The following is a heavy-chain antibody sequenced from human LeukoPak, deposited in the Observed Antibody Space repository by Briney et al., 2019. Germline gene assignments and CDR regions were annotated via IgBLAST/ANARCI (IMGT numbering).Heavy chain of an antibody. V-gene: IGHV1-69*13. CDR1: GGTFSSYA. CDR2: IIPIFGTA. Sequence: GASVKVSCKASGGTFSSYAISWVRQAPGQGLEWMGGIIPIFGTANYAQKFQGRVTITADESTSTAYMELSSLRSEDTAVYYCARRGSGYDWEGYYYYGMDAWGQGTTVTVSS. CDR3: ARRGSGYDWEGYYYYGMDA. J-gene: IGHJ6*02. D-gene: IGHD5-12*01.